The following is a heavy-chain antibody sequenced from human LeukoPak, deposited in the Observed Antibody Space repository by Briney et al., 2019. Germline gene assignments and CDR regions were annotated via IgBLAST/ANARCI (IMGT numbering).Heavy chain of an antibody. CDR3: AKGGGGYYDSSGYYGTFDY. V-gene: IGHV3-23*01. CDR2: ISGSGGST. CDR1: GFTFSSYA. J-gene: IGHJ4*02. D-gene: IGHD3-22*01. Sequence: GGSLRLSCAASGFTFSSYAMSWVRQAPGKGLEWVSAISGSGGSTYYADSVKGRFTISRDNSKNTLYLQMNSLRAEDTAVYYCAKGGGGYYDSSGYYGTFDYWGQGTLVTVSS.